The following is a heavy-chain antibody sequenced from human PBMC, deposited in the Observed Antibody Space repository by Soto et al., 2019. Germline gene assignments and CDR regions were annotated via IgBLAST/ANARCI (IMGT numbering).Heavy chain of an antibody. V-gene: IGHV1-8*01. CDR1: GYTFSSYD. D-gene: IGHD3-3*01. J-gene: IGHJ4*02. CDR3: ARCGAEAYYDFWSGYYIDY. CDR2: MNPNSGNT. Sequence: ASVKVSCKASGYTFSSYDINWVRQATGQGLEWMGWMNPNSGNTGYAQKFQGRVTMTRNTSIRTAYMELRSLRSDDTAVYYCARCGAEAYYDFWSGYYIDYWGQGTLVTVSS.